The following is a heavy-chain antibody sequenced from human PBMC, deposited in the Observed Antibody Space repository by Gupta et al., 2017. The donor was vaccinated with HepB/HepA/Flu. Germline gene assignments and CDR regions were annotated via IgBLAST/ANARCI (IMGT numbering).Heavy chain of an antibody. CDR3: ARSTYYYGSGRRSYYYYYGMDV. J-gene: IGHJ6*02. V-gene: IGHV4-59*01. Sequence: DIYYSGSTNYNPSLKSRVTISVDTSKNQFSLKLSSVTAADTAVYYCARSTYYYGSGRRSYYYYYGMDVWGQGTTVTVSS. CDR2: IYYSGST. D-gene: IGHD3-10*01.